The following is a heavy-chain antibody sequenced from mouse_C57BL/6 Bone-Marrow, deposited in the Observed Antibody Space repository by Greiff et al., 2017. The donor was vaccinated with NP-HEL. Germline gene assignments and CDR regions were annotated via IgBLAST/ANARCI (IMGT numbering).Heavy chain of an antibody. D-gene: IGHD3-2*02. CDR1: GFTFSSYT. V-gene: IGHV5-9*01. CDR2: ISGGGGNT. Sequence: EVKVVDSGGGLVKPGGSLKLSCAASGFTFSSYTMSWVRQTPEKRLEWVATISGGGGNTYYPDSVKGRFTISRDNAKNTLYLQMSSLRSEDTALYYCARTAQATPDYWGQGTTRTVSS. CDR3: ARTAQATPDY. J-gene: IGHJ2*01.